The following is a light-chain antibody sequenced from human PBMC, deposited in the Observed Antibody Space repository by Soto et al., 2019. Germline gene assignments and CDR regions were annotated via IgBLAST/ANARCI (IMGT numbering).Light chain of an antibody. J-gene: IGKJ1*01. Sequence: EIVLTQSPGTLSLSPGERATLSCRASQSVSNSYLAWYQQKPGQAPRLLIYDASRRATGIPDRFSGSGSETDFTLTISRLESEDFAVYYCQQYGSSPWTFGQGTKVDI. CDR1: QSVSNSY. CDR2: DAS. V-gene: IGKV3-20*01. CDR3: QQYGSSPWT.